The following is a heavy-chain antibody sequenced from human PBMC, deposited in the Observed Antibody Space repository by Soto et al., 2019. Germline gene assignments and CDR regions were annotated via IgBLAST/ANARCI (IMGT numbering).Heavy chain of an antibody. CDR3: ARHNLENIQLWYRGAFDI. V-gene: IGHV4-59*08. CDR2: IYYSGST. CDR1: GGSISSYY. D-gene: IGHD5-18*01. Sequence: SETLSLTCTVFGGSISSYYWSWIRQPPGKGLEWIGYIYYSGSTNYNPSLKSRVTISVDTSKNQFSLKLSSVTAADTAVYYCARHNLENIQLWYRGAFDIWGQGTMVTVSS. J-gene: IGHJ3*02.